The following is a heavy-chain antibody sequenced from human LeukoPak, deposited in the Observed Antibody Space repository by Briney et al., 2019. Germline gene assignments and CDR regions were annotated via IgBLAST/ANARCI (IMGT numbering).Heavy chain of an antibody. Sequence: GGSLRLSCAVSGITLSNYGMSWVRQAPGKGLEWVAGIGGSGAGTNYADSVKGRFTISRDNSKNTLYLQMNSLRVEDTAVYLCAKRGVVIRVILVGFHKEAYYFDSWGRGALVTVSS. J-gene: IGHJ4*02. CDR3: AKRGVVIRVILVGFHKEAYYFDS. V-gene: IGHV3-23*01. CDR2: IGGSGAGT. D-gene: IGHD3-22*01. CDR1: GITLSNYG.